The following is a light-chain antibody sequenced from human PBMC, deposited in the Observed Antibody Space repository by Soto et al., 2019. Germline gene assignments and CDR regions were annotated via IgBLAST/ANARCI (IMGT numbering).Light chain of an antibody. J-gene: IGLJ1*01. CDR1: SSDVGGYNY. V-gene: IGLV2-11*01. CDR2: DVT. Sequence: QSVLTQPRSVSGSPGQSLTISCTGTSSDVGGYNYVSWYQQHPGKAPKLMIYDVTKRPSGVPDRFSGSKSGNTASLTISGLQAEDEGDYYCCSHEGSYTYVFGTGTKDTDL. CDR3: CSHEGSYTYV.